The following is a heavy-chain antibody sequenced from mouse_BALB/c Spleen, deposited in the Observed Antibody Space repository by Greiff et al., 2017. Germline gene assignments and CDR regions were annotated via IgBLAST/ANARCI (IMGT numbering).Heavy chain of an antibody. Sequence: QVQLKQSGPGLVAPSQSLSITCTVSGFSLTSYGVHWVRQPPGKGLEWLGVIWAGGSTNYNSALMSRLSISKDNSKSQVFLKMNSLQTDDTAMYYCARGGNWEGAWFAYWGQGTLVTVSA. CDR3: ARGGNWEGAWFAY. J-gene: IGHJ3*01. CDR2: IWAGGST. D-gene: IGHD4-1*01. V-gene: IGHV2-9*02. CDR1: GFSLTSYG.